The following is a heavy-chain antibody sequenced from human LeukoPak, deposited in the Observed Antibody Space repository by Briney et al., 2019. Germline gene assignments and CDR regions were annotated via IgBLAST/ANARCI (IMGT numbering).Heavy chain of an antibody. J-gene: IGHJ3*02. Sequence: GGSLRLSCAASGFTFSSYAMTWVRQAPGKGLEWVSGISGSGGSTYYADSVRGRFTLSGDNSKNMLYLQMNSLRAEDTAVYYCAKDIVVVPAAGNAFDIWGQGTMVTVSS. CDR3: AKDIVVVPAAGNAFDI. D-gene: IGHD2-2*01. CDR1: GFTFSSYA. CDR2: ISGSGGST. V-gene: IGHV3-23*01.